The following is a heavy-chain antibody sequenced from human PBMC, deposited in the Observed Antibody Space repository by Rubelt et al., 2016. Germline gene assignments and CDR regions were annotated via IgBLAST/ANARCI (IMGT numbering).Heavy chain of an antibody. CDR3: ARSTDRYSGYVAIYYYYGMDV. CDR2: IDWDDDK. D-gene: IGHD5-12*01. V-gene: IGHV2-70*15. Sequence: QVTLRESGPALVKPTQTLTLTCTFSGFSLSTSGMCVSWIRQPPGKALEWLARIDWDDDKYYSTSLKTRLTISKDTSKNQVVLTMTNMDPVDTATYYCARSTDRYSGYVAIYYYYGMDVWGQGTTVTVSS. J-gene: IGHJ6*02. CDR1: GFSLSTSGMC.